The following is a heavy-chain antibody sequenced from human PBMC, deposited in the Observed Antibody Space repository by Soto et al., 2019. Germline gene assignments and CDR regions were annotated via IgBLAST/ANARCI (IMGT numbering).Heavy chain of an antibody. CDR1: GFTFSSYG. Sequence: PGGSLRLACAASGFTFSSYGMHWVRQAPGKGLEWVAVIWYDGSNKYYADSVKGRFTISRDNSKNTLYLQMNSLRAEDTAVYYCARDLVVLVPAATAYDYWGQGTLVTVSS. V-gene: IGHV3-33*01. D-gene: IGHD2-2*01. CDR2: IWYDGSNK. CDR3: ARDLVVLVPAATAYDY. J-gene: IGHJ4*02.